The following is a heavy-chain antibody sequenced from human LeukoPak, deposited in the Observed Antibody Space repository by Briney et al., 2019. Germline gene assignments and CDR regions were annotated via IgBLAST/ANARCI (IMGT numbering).Heavy chain of an antibody. D-gene: IGHD6-6*01. CDR3: AKDIAADVIGNY. V-gene: IGHV3-30*02. J-gene: IGHJ4*02. CDR1: GFNFNNYG. CDR2: IRYDGSNQ. Sequence: QSGGSLRLSCAASGFNFNNYGMHWVRQAPGKGLEWVAFIRYDGSNQYYADSVKGRFTISRDNSKNTLYLQMNSLRAEDTAVYYCAKDIAADVIGNYWGQGTLVTVSS.